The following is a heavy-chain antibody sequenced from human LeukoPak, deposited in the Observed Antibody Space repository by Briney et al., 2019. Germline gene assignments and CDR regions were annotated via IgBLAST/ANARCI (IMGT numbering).Heavy chain of an antibody. CDR1: GASSDSMRYSY. J-gene: IGHJ4*02. V-gene: IGHV4-4*07. CDR2: IQPGGST. CDR3: ARDRGYSSRGDH. Sequence: PSETLSLTCTVSGASSDSMRYSYWSWIRQPAGKGLEWMGRIQPGGSTNDNPSLESRLTMSLDTSKSQFSLRLSSVTAADTAVYYCARDRGYSSRGDHWGQGTLVTVSS. D-gene: IGHD6-13*01.